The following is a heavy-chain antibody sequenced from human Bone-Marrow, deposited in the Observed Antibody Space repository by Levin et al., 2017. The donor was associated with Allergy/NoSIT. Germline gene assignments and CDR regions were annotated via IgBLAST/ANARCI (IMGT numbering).Heavy chain of an antibody. V-gene: IGHV3-33*01. CDR2: IWYDGSNE. D-gene: IGHD5-24*01. J-gene: IGHJ4*02. Sequence: QTGGSLRLSCAASGFNFNLYGMHWVRQAPGKGLEWVANIWYDGSNEYYADSVKGRFTISRDNSKNTVYLEMNSLRADDTAVYYCARDMKTIEFYFDHWGQGTLVTVSS. CDR1: GFNFNLYG. CDR3: ARDMKTIEFYFDH.